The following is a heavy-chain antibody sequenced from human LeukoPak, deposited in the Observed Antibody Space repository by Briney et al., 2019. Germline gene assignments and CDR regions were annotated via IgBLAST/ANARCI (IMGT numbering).Heavy chain of an antibody. CDR1: GYSFTSYW. CDR3: ARLHHDILTGTAGAFDI. CDR2: IYPGDSDT. V-gene: IGHV5-51*01. J-gene: IGHJ3*02. Sequence: GESLKISCKGSGYSFTSYWIGWVRQVPGKGLEWMGIIYPGDSDTRYSPSFQGQVTISADKSISTAYLQWSSLKASDTAMYYCARLHHDILTGTAGAFDIWGQGTMVTVCS. D-gene: IGHD3-9*01.